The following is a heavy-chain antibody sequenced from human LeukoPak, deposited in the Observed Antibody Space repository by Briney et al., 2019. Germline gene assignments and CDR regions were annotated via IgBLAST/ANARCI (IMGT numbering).Heavy chain of an antibody. J-gene: IGHJ4*02. D-gene: IGHD3-9*01. CDR3: AKVLRYFDWLPLDY. CDR2: ISGSGGST. V-gene: IGHV3-23*01. Sequence: GGSLRLSCAASGFTFSSYAVSWVRRAPGKGLEWVSAISGSGGSTYYADSVKGRFTISRDNSKNTLYLQMNSLRAEDTAVYYCAKVLRYFDWLPLDYWGQGTLVTVSS. CDR1: GFTFSSYA.